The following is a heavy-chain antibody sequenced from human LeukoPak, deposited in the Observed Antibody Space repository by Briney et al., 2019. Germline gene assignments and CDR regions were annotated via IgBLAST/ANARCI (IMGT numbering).Heavy chain of an antibody. CDR3: ARTEKWLQSDAFDI. D-gene: IGHD5-24*01. J-gene: IGHJ3*02. CDR1: GYTFTGYY. V-gene: IGHV1-2*02. Sequence: ASVKVSCKASGYTFTGYYMYLVRQAPGQGREGMGWINPNSGGANYAQKFQGRVTMTRDTSISTVYMALSRLRSDDTAVYYCARTEKWLQSDAFDIWGQGTMVTVSS. CDR2: INPNSGGA.